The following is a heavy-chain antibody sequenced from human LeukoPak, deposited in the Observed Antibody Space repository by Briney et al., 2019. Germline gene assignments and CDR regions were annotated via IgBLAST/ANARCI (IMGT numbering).Heavy chain of an antibody. CDR1: GGSISSSSYY. Sequence: SETLSLTCTVSGGSISSSSYYWGWIRQPPGKGLEWIGSIYYSGSTYYNPSLKSRVTISVDTSKNQFSLKLSSVTAADTAVYYCARRAFGLSDAFDIWGQGTMVTVSS. J-gene: IGHJ3*02. D-gene: IGHD3-10*01. CDR3: ARRAFGLSDAFDI. CDR2: IYYSGST. V-gene: IGHV4-39*01.